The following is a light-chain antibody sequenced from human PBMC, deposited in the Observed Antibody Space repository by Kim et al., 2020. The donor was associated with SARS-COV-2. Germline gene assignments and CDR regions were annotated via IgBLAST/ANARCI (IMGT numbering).Light chain of an antibody. V-gene: IGKV4-1*01. Sequence: IVMTQSPDSLAVSLGERATINCSSSQTILYTSHNKNYLAWYQQKPGQPPKLLIYWASTRASGVPDRFSGSGSGTDFTLTISSLQAEDVAVYNCQQSHSPPWTFGQGTKVDIK. CDR3: QQSHSPPWT. J-gene: IGKJ1*01. CDR1: QTILYTSHNKNY. CDR2: WAS.